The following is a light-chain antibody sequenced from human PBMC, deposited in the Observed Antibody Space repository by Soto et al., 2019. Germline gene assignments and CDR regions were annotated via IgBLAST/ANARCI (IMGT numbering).Light chain of an antibody. J-gene: IGLJ3*02. CDR2: EVS. Sequence: QSVLTQPPSASGSPGQSVTISCTGTSSDVGGYNYVSWYQQHPGKAPKLMIYEVSKRPSGVSNRFSGSKSGNTASLTISGLQAEDEADYYCSSYTSSSTFSFGGGTKLTVL. V-gene: IGLV2-14*01. CDR3: SSYTSSSTFS. CDR1: SSDVGGYNY.